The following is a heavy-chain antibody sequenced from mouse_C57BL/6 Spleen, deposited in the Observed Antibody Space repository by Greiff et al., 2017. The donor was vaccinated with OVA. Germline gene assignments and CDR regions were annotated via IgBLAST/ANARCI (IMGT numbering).Heavy chain of an antibody. Sequence: QVQLQQPGAELVKPGASVKLSCKASGYTFTSYWMHWVKQRPGQGLEWIGMIHPNSGSTNYNEKFKSKATLTVDKSSSTAYMQLSSLTSEDSAVYYCARALDGYYIFDYWGQGTTLTVSS. CDR2: IHPNSGST. CDR3: ARALDGYYIFDY. D-gene: IGHD2-3*01. V-gene: IGHV1-64*01. J-gene: IGHJ2*01. CDR1: GYTFTSYW.